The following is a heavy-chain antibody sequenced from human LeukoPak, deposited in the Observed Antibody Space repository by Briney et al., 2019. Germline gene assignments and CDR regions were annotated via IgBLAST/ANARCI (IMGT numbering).Heavy chain of an antibody. CDR2: ISSSSSYI. J-gene: IGHJ6*03. D-gene: IGHD5-18*01. CDR1: GFTFSSYE. CDR3: AKGYSYDYYYYMDV. Sequence: GGSLRLSCAASGFTFSSYEMNWVRQAPGKGLEWVSSISSSSSYIYYADSVKGRFTISRDNAKNSLYLQMNSLRAEDTAVYYCAKGYSYDYYYYMDVWGKGTTVTVSS. V-gene: IGHV3-21*01.